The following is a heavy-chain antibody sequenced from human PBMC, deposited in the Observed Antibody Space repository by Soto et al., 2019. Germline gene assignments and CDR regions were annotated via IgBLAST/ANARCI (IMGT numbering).Heavy chain of an antibody. CDR3: ARGYYGSGSYYLTSDY. CDR1: GYTFTSYA. V-gene: IGHV1-3*01. CDR2: INAGNGNT. J-gene: IGHJ4*02. Sequence: ASVKVSCKASGYTFTSYAMHWVRQAPGQRLEWMGWINAGNGNTKYSQKFQGRVTITRDTSASTAYMELSSLRSEDTAVYYCARGYYGSGSYYLTSDYWGQGTLVTVSS. D-gene: IGHD3-10*01.